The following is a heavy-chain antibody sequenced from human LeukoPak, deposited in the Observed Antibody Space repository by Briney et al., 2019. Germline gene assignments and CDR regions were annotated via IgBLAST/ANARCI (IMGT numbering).Heavy chain of an antibody. D-gene: IGHD5-18*01. J-gene: IGHJ4*02. CDR2: ISGSGGST. CDR3: ASGVPAGYSYGSFDY. Sequence: PGGSLRLSCAASGFTFSSYAMSWVRQAPGKGLEWVSAISGSGGSTYYADSVKGRFTISRDNSKNTLYLQMNSLRAEDTAVYYCASGVPAGYSYGSFDYWGQGTLVTVSS. V-gene: IGHV3-23*01. CDR1: GFTFSSYA.